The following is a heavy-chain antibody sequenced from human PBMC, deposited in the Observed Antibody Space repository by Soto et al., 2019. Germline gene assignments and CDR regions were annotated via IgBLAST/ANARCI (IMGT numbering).Heavy chain of an antibody. J-gene: IGHJ4*02. CDR2: ISGSGGSS. CDR1: GFAFSTYA. CDR3: AKDDVSGDGLWLVSD. V-gene: IGHV3-23*01. Sequence: GGSLRLSCAASGFAFSTYAMTWVRQAPGKGLEWVSVISGSGGSSYYAASVKGRFTISRDNSKNTLFLQMNGLRAEDTAVYYCAKDDVSGDGLWLVSDWGQGTPVTVSS. D-gene: IGHD2-21*02.